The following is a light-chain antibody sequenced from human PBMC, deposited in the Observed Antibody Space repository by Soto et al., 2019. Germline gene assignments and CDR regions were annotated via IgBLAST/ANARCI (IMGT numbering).Light chain of an antibody. CDR2: EIR. CDR1: SSDVGGYNY. J-gene: IGLJ2*01. CDR3: SSYSSNHTVL. Sequence: QSVLTQPASVSGSPGQSITISCTGTSSDVGGYNYVSWYQQHPVKAPKLIIFEIRNRPSGVSDRFSGCKSGNTASLTISGLQPADEADYYCSSYSSNHTVLFGGGTKRTVL. V-gene: IGLV2-14*01.